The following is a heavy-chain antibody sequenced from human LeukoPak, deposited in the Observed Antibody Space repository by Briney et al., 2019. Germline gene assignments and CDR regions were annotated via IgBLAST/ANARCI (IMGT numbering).Heavy chain of an antibody. J-gene: IGHJ3*02. CDR2: IKRKTDGGTT. V-gene: IGHV3-15*01. CDR1: VFTFDNAW. CDR3: AKGLNGYGSGSYSHLDAFDM. D-gene: IGHD3-10*01. Sequence: PGGSLRLSCAASVFTFDNAWMSWVRQAPGKGLEWVGRIKRKTDGGTTEYSAHVKGRFTIPRDDSENTLYLQMNSLKSEDPAVYYCAKGLNGYGSGSYSHLDAFDMGGQGTMVTLS.